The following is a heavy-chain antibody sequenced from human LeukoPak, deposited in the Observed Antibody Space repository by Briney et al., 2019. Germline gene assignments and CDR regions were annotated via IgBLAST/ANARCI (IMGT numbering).Heavy chain of an antibody. CDR1: GGSISSGGYY. CDR2: IYYSGST. J-gene: IGHJ5*02. Sequence: SETLSLTCTVSGGSISSGGYYWSWIRQHPGQGLEWIGYIYYSGSTYSNPSLKSRVTISVDTSKNQFSLNLSSVTAADTAVYYCARYCSSTNCYKGGFDPWGQGTLVTVSS. V-gene: IGHV4-31*03. D-gene: IGHD2-2*02. CDR3: ARYCSSTNCYKGGFDP.